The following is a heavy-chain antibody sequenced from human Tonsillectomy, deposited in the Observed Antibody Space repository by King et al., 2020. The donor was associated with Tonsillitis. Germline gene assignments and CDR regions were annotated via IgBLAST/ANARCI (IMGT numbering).Heavy chain of an antibody. CDR3: ARSVTVMFHFDY. J-gene: IGHJ4*02. CDR1: GFTVSSSY. Sequence: VQLVESGGGLVQPGGSLRLSCAASGFTVSSSYMTWVRQAPGKGLEWVSVIYSGGSGGSTYYADPVKGRFTISRDNSRNTVYLQMNSLRAEDTAVYYCARSVTVMFHFDYWGQGTLVTVSS. D-gene: IGHD5-18*01. V-gene: IGHV3-66*01. CDR2: IYSGGSGGST.